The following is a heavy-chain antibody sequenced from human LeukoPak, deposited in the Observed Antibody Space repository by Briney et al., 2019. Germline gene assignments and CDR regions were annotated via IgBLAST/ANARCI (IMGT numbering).Heavy chain of an antibody. D-gene: IGHD4-23*01. CDR2: ISASGGTT. J-gene: IGHJ4*02. V-gene: IGHV3-23*01. CDR3: ATDRKVGTWDPRFNY. Sequence: GGSLRLSCAASGFTFTTYAMNWVRQAPGKGLEWVSGISASGGTTYYADSVKGRFTISRDNSKMTLYLQMNSLRGEDTAVYYCATDRKVGTWDPRFNYWGQGTLVTVSS. CDR1: GFTFTTYA.